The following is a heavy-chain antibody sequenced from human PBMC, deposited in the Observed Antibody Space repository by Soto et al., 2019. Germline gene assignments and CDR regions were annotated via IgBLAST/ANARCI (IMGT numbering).Heavy chain of an antibody. V-gene: IGHV2-5*02. Sequence: QITLKESGPALVRPTQTLTLTCTFSGFSLSTSGVGVGWIRQPPGKALEWLALIYWDDDERYSPSLKSRLTITKDTSKNQVVLTMANMDPVDTATYYCARREVGVATSEFDYWGQGTLVTVSS. CDR1: GFSLSTSGVG. J-gene: IGHJ4*02. CDR3: ARREVGVATSEFDY. CDR2: IYWDDDE. D-gene: IGHD5-12*01.